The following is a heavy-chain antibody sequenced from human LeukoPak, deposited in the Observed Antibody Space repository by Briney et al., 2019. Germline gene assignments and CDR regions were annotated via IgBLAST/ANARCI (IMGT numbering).Heavy chain of an antibody. V-gene: IGHV4-34*01. CDR1: GGSFSGYY. J-gene: IGHJ4*02. CDR3: ARGIGQWLAVFYYFDY. Sequence: SETLSLTCAVYGGSFSGYYWSWIRQPPGKGLEWIGEINHSGSTNYNPSLKSRVTISVDTSKNQFSLTLSSVTAADTAVYYCARGIGQWLAVFYYFDYWGQGTLVTVSS. D-gene: IGHD6-19*01. CDR2: INHSGST.